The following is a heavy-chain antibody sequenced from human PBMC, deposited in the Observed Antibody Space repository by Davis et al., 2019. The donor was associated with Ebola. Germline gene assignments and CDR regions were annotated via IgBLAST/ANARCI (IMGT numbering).Heavy chain of an antibody. Sequence: AASVKVSCKASGGTFSSYAISWVRQAPGQGLEWMGRIIPILGIANYAQKFQGRVTITADKSTSTAYMELSSLRSEDTAVYYCARGTGTTGESYGMDVWGQGTTVTVSS. V-gene: IGHV1-69*04. CDR2: IIPILGIA. CDR3: ARGTGTTGESYGMDV. D-gene: IGHD1-1*01. CDR1: GGTFSSYA. J-gene: IGHJ6*02.